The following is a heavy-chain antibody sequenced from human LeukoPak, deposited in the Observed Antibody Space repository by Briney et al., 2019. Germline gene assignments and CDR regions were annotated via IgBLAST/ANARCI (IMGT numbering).Heavy chain of an antibody. CDR2: VFYSGRT. V-gene: IGHV4-59*01. D-gene: IGHD3-16*01. CDR3: ARGPYHYYYGVDV. CDR1: GDSIGRYY. J-gene: IGHJ6*02. Sequence: PSETLSLTLTVSGDSIGRYYWNGIRQPPGKGLEWIGYVFYSGRTSYNPSLKSRVTISIDTAKNQFSLRLSSVTAEDTAVYYCARGPYHYYYGVDVWGQGTTVTVSS.